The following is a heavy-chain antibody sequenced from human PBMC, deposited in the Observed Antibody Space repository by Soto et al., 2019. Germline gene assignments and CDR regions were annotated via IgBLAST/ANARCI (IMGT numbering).Heavy chain of an antibody. Sequence: SETLSLTCTVSGVSISSYYWSWIRQPAGKGLEWIGRVYTSGRTNYTPSLKSRVTMSLDTSKNEFSLKLSSVTAADTAVYYCARVRMEVAAFYFDSWGQGTLVTVSS. V-gene: IGHV4-4*07. J-gene: IGHJ4*02. CDR1: GVSISSYY. CDR2: VYTSGRT. D-gene: IGHD6-19*01. CDR3: ARVRMEVAAFYFDS.